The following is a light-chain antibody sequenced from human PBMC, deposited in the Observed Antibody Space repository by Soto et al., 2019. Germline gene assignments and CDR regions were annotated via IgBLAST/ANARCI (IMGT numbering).Light chain of an antibody. CDR2: EVS. CDR3: NSYTSSTSRV. CDR1: SSDVGGYNY. J-gene: IGLJ3*02. V-gene: IGLV2-14*01. Sequence: QSALTQPASVSGSHGQSITISCTGTSSDVGGYNYVSWYQQHPGKAPKLMIYEVSNRPSGVSNRFSGSKSGNTASLTISGLQAEDEADYYCNSYTSSTSRVFGGGTKVTVL.